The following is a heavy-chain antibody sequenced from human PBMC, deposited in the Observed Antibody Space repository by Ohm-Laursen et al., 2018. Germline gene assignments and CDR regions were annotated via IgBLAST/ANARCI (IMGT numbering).Heavy chain of an antibody. CDR2: ISAYNGNT. Sequence: GASVKVSCKASGYTFTSYGISWVRQAPGQGLEWMGWISAYNGNTNYAQKLQGRVTMTRDTSISTAYMELSRLRSDDTAVYYCALVVQWLFGYWGQGTLVTVSS. D-gene: IGHD3-22*01. J-gene: IGHJ4*02. V-gene: IGHV1-18*01. CDR3: ALVVQWLFGY. CDR1: GYTFTSYG.